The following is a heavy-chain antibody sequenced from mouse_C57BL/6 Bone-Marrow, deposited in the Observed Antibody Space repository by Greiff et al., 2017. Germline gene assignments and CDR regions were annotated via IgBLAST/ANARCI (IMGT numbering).Heavy chain of an antibody. CDR1: GYTFTSYW. Sequence: VQLQQPGAEPVMPGASVKLSCKASGYTFTSYWMHWVKQRPGQGLEWIGEIDPSDSYTNYTQKFKGKSTLTVDTSSSTAYMQLSSLPSEDSAVHYCARKVVWSYGCALDYWGQGTAVTVSS. CDR3: ARKVVWSYGCALDY. CDR2: IDPSDSYT. J-gene: IGHJ4*01. V-gene: IGHV1-69*01. D-gene: IGHD1-1*02.